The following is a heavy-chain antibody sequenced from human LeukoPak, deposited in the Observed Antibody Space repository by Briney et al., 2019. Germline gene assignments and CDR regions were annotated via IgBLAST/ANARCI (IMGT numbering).Heavy chain of an antibody. J-gene: IGHJ5*02. CDR2: IYYSGST. V-gene: IGHV4-59*01. CDR3: ARDLGSRYSNWFDP. D-gene: IGHD3-16*01. Sequence: SETLSLTCTVSGGSISSYYWSWIRQPPGKGLEWIGYIYYSGSTNYNPSLKSRVTISVDTSKNQFSLKLSPVTAADTAVYYCARDLGSRYSNWFDPWGQGTLVTVSS. CDR1: GGSISSYY.